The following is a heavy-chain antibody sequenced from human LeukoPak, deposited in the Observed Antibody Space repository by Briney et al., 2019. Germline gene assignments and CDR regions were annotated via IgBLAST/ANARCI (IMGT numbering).Heavy chain of an antibody. CDR1: GFTFSNYG. Sequence: GGSLRLSCATSGFTFSNYGMHWVRQAPGKGLEWVAVVSYEGKSQYYADSVRGRFTISRDNSKNTLYLQMNSLRGEDAAVYYCARGAYAAAAGFDYWGQGTLVTVSS. CDR3: ARGAYAAAAGFDY. D-gene: IGHD6-13*01. J-gene: IGHJ4*02. V-gene: IGHV3-30*03. CDR2: VSYEGKSQ.